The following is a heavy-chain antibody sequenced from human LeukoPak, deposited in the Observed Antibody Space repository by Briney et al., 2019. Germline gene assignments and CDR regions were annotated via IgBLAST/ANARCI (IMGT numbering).Heavy chain of an antibody. Sequence: GGFLRLSCAASGFTLNTNYMNWVRQVPGKGLEWVSVIYAGGNTYYADSVKGRFTISRDDSKNMVYLQMNNLRVEDTALYYCACLTSSRHPWGQGTPVTVSS. D-gene: IGHD2-2*01. CDR3: ACLTSSRHP. V-gene: IGHV3-66*01. CDR1: GFTLNTNY. CDR2: IYAGGNT. J-gene: IGHJ1*01.